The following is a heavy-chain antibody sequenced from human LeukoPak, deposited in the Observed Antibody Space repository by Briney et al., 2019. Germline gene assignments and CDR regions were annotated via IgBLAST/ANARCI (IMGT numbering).Heavy chain of an antibody. CDR2: IVPILGTP. CDR3: ARKYSSTFDPFDI. V-gene: IGHV1-69*05. D-gene: IGHD6-19*01. J-gene: IGHJ3*02. Sequence: SVKVSCKASGGTFTMYINWVRQAPGHGLEWMGGIVPILGTPNYAREFQGRVSFTTDGSTSTVYMELSGLTPDDTAVYYCARKYSSTFDPFDIWGQGTMVTVSS. CDR1: GGTFTMY.